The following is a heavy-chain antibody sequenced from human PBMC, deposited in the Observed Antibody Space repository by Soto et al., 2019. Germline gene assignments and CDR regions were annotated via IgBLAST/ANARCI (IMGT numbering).Heavy chain of an antibody. Sequence: QVQLVQSGAEVKKPGSSVKVSCKASGGTFSSYTISWVRQAPGQGLEWMGRIIPILGIANYAQKFQGRVTSTADQSTSTAYMELSSLRSEDTAVYYCARGGSGRRFGDFDPWGQGTLVTVSS. V-gene: IGHV1-69*02. CDR3: ARGGSGRRFGDFDP. CDR2: IIPILGIA. CDR1: GGTFSSYT. J-gene: IGHJ5*02. D-gene: IGHD3-10*01.